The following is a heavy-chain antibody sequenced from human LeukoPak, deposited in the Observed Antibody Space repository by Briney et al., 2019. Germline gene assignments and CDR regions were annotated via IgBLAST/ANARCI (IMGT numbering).Heavy chain of an antibody. CDR3: ASLGGYQNGNFDY. J-gene: IGHJ4*02. CDR1: GGSISSYY. CDR2: IYYSGST. D-gene: IGHD1-26*01. Sequence: SETLSLTCTVSGGSISSYYWSWIRQPPGKGLEWIGYIYYSGSTNYNPSLKSRVTISVDTSKNHFSLKLSSVTAADTAVYYCASLGGYQNGNFDYWGRGALSPSPQ. V-gene: IGHV4-59*08.